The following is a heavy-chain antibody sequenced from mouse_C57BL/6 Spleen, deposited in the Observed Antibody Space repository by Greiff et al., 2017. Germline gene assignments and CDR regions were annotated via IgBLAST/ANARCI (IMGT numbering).Heavy chain of an antibody. CDR3: AGKYLSGFAY. J-gene: IGHJ3*01. V-gene: IGHV5-17*01. D-gene: IGHD1-3*01. Sequence: EVKLVESGGGLVKPGGSLKLSCAASGFTFSDYGMHWVRQAPEKGLEWVAYISSGSSTIYYADTVKGRFTISRDNAKNTLFLQMTSLRSEDTAMYYCAGKYLSGFAYWGQGTLVTVSA. CDR1: GFTFSDYG. CDR2: ISSGSSTI.